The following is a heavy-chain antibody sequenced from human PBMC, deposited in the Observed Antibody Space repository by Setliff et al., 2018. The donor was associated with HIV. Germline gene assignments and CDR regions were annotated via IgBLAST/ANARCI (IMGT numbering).Heavy chain of an antibody. J-gene: IGHJ6*03. CDR3: ARTREIHYYCYMDV. CDR1: GDTFNRYA. Sequence: SVKVSCKASGDTFNRYAFNWVRQAPGQGLEWLGGIIPIFHSANYAPRFQGRVTITADESTNTTYMELSSLRSEDTAVYFCARTREIHYYCYMDVWGGGTTVTV. V-gene: IGHV1-69*13. CDR2: IIPIFHSA.